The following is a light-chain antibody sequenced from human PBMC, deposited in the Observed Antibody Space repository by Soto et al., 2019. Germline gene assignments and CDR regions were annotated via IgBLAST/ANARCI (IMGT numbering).Light chain of an antibody. CDR3: SSRTTASTRV. J-gene: IGLJ1*01. V-gene: IGLV2-14*01. CDR2: EVT. Sequence: QSVLTQPASVSESPEQSITISCTGTSSDVGIYDYVSWYQQHPGKAPKLIIYEVTNRPSGVSDPFSGSKSGNTASLTISGLQPEDEADYYCSSRTTASTRVFGTGTKLTVL. CDR1: SSDVGIYDY.